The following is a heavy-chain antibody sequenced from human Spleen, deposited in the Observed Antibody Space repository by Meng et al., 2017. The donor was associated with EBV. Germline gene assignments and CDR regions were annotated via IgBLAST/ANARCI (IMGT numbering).Heavy chain of an antibody. V-gene: IGHV1-69*17. CDR1: GGTFSTYA. Sequence: VQLVQSGAWVKKPGSSVRVSCKVSGGTFSTYAIAWVRQAPGQGFEWMGGIIPSFGVANYAQKFQGRVTITADKSTNTAYMELDSLRPEDTAIYYCARDFGGIQHHVFDYWGQGTLVTVSS. D-gene: IGHD3-10*01. CDR3: ARDFGGIQHHVFDY. J-gene: IGHJ4*02. CDR2: IIPSFGVA.